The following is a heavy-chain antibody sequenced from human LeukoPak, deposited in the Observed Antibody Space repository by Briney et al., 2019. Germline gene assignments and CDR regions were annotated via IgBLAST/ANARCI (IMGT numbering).Heavy chain of an antibody. CDR1: QYTFTDYL. Sequence: ASVRVSCKSSQYTFTDYLIHSVRQAPGQGLEWMGWINSNSGDTECAQTFQGRVTMTRHTSISTFYMDVVGLWSDDAYGYDGASGRRGGYGLDVWDQGTTVTVSS. V-gene: IGHV1-2*02. CDR3: ASGRRGGYGLDV. D-gene: IGHD3-16*01. CDR2: INSNSGDT. J-gene: IGHJ6*02.